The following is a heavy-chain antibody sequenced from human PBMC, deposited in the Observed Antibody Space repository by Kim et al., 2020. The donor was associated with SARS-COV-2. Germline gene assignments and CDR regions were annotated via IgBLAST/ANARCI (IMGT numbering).Heavy chain of an antibody. J-gene: IGHJ4*02. D-gene: IGHD2-2*02. CDR3: ARIVVPAAILDY. V-gene: IGHV1-69*01. Sequence: NYAQKFQGRVTITADESTSTAYMELSSLRSEDTAVYYCARIVVPAAILDYWGQGTLVSVSS.